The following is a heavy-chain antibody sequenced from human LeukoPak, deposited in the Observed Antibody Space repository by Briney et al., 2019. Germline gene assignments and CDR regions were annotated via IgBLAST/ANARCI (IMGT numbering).Heavy chain of an antibody. CDR1: GGTFSSYT. Sequence: AASVKVSCKASGGTFSSYTISWVRQAPGQGLEWMGRIIPMLGIANYAQKFQVRVTITADKSTSTAYMEMSSLRSEDTGVYYCARGVHYDSSGYYFAYWGKGTTVTVSS. CDR2: IIPMLGIA. V-gene: IGHV1-69*02. D-gene: IGHD3-22*01. CDR3: ARGVHYDSSGYYFAY. J-gene: IGHJ6*04.